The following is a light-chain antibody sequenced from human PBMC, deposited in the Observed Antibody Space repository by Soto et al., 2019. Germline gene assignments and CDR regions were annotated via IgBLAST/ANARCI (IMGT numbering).Light chain of an antibody. CDR1: SSTVGGLNV. Sequence: HSALTQPASVSGSPGQAITNSCTGTSSTVGGLNVVTWYQQHPGKAPKVIIYEGIKRPSGISNRFSGSNSGSTASLTISGLQAEDEDDYYCCSYVGATTYVFGTGTKVTVL. V-gene: IGLV2-23*01. CDR2: EGI. CDR3: CSYVGATTYV. J-gene: IGLJ1*01.